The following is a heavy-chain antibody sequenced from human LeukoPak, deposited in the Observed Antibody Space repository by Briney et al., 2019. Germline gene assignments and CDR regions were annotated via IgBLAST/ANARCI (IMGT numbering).Heavy chain of an antibody. CDR2: NYYGGST. J-gene: IGHJ4*02. V-gene: IGHV4-59*01. CDR1: GGSMSSYY. Sequence: SETLSLTCSVSGGSMSSYYWNWIRLPPGKGLEWIGYNYYGGSTNYKPSLKSRVTISVDTSKNQFSLKLSSVTAADSAFYYCARSGGMFYFDLWGQGNLVTVSS. D-gene: IGHD4-23*01. CDR3: ARSGGMFYFDL.